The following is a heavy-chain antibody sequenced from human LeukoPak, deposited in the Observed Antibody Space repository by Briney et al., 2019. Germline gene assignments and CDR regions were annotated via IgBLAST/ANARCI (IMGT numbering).Heavy chain of an antibody. D-gene: IGHD3-9*01. CDR3: ARNTHATTDWPYFDF. CDR2: INYDGET. J-gene: IGHJ4*02. V-gene: IGHV4-59*08. Sequence: PSETLSLTCAVSGVSISRYCWSWIRQNPGKGLQWIAYINYDGETNYDYSPKSRVTISVDTSKNQFSLRLTSVTAADTAIYYCARNTHATTDWPYFDFWGQGAHITVSS. CDR1: GVSISRYC.